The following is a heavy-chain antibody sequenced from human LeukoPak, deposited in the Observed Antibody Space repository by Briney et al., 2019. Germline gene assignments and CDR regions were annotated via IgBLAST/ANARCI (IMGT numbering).Heavy chain of an antibody. J-gene: IGHJ4*02. CDR3: ARGGLLYYDSSGYQPND. V-gene: IGHV1-2*02. Sequence: ASVKVSCKASGYTFTGYYMHWVRQAPGKGLEWMGWINPNSGGTNYAQKFQGRVTMTRDTSISTAYMELSRLRSDDTAVYYCARGGLLYYDSSGYQPNDWGQGTLVTVSS. CDR1: GYTFTGYY. CDR2: INPNSGGT. D-gene: IGHD3-22*01.